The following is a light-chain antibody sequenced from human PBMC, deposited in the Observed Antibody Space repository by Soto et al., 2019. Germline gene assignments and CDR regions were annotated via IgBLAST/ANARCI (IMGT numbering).Light chain of an antibody. V-gene: IGLV1-44*01. CDR1: SSNIASNP. CDR3: AAWDDSLNGLL. CDR2: SGD. Sequence: QLVLTQPPSASGTPGQRVTISCSRSSSNIASNPVNWYQQFPGTAPKLLIYSGDQRPSGVPDRFSGSRSGTSASLALSGLQSEDEADYYCAAWDDSLNGLLFGGGTKLTVL. J-gene: IGLJ2*01.